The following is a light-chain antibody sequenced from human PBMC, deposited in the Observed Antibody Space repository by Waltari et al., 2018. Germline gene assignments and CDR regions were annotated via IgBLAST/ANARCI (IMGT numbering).Light chain of an antibody. CDR3: MQTLRLPAFS. CDR1: ESLLRSDGKTY. Sequence: VVTQAPLSMSVTPGQPASMSCKSSESLLRSDGKTYLYWYLHKPGQPPRRLIYEASKRFSGVPDRFSGSGSGTDFTLRISRVEAEDVGVYYCMQTLRLPAFSFGGGTKVEIK. CDR2: EAS. J-gene: IGKJ4*01. V-gene: IGKV2D-29*01.